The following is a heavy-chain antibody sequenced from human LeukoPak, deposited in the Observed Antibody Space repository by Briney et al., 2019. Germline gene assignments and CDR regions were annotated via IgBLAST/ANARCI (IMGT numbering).Heavy chain of an antibody. D-gene: IGHD6-19*01. CDR1: GFTFSSYA. J-gene: IGHJ4*02. Sequence: SGGSLRLSXAXSGFTFSSYAMSWVRQAPGKGLEWVSAISGSGGSTYYADSVKGRFTISRENSKNTLYLQMNSLRAEDTAVYYSAKVTRIAVSPHYFHYWPQGTLLTVSS. V-gene: IGHV3-23*01. CDR3: AKVTRIAVSPHYFHY. CDR2: ISGSGGST.